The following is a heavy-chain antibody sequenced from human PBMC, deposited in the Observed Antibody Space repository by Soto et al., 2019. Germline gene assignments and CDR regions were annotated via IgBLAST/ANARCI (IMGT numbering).Heavy chain of an antibody. CDR2: INPSGGST. V-gene: IGHV1-46*01. CDR1: GYTFTSYY. J-gene: IGHJ4*02. Sequence: SVTISCKASGYTFTSYYMHWVRQGPGQGLEWMRIINPSGGSTSYAQKFQGRVTMTRDTSTSTVYMELSSLRSEDTAVYYCARVRCSSTSCPIDYWGQGTRVTVS. CDR3: ARVRCSSTSCPIDY. D-gene: IGHD2-2*01.